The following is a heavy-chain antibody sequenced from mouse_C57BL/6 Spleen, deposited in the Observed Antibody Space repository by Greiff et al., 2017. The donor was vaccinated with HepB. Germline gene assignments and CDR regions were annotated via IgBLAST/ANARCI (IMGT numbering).Heavy chain of an antibody. J-gene: IGHJ1*03. Sequence: QVHVKQSGAELARPGASVKMSCKASGYTFTSYTMHWVKQRPGQGLEWIGYINPSSGYTKYNQKFKDKATLTADKSSSTAYMQLSSLTSEDSAVYYCTDGNRYFDVWGTGTTVTVSS. D-gene: IGHD2-1*01. CDR3: TDGNRYFDV. V-gene: IGHV1-4*01. CDR2: INPSSGYT. CDR1: GYTFTSYT.